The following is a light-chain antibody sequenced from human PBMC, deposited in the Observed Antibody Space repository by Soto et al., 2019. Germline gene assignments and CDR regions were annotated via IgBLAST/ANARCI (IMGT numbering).Light chain of an antibody. J-gene: IGLJ2*01. Sequence: QSALTQPASVSGSPGQSITISCTGTSSDIGGYDYVSWYQQYPGKVPKLMIYDVTNRASWVPSRFSASKSGDTASLTISGLQAEDEADYYCSSYTSTGTLVVFGGGTKLTVL. CDR3: SSYTSTGTLVV. CDR2: DVT. V-gene: IGLV2-14*01. CDR1: SSDIGGYDY.